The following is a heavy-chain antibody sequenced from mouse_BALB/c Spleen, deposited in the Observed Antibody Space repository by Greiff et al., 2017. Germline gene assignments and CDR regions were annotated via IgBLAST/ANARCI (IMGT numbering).Heavy chain of an antibody. CDR1: GFSLSRYS. V-gene: IGHV2-6-4*01. CDR3: ARNEDYDYDRFWFAY. Sequence: VQRVESGPGLVAPSQSLSITCTVSGFSLSRYSVHWVRQPPGKGLEWLGMIWGGGSTDYNSALKSRLSISKDNSKSQVFLKMNSLQTDDTAMYYCARNEDYDYDRFWFAYWGQGTLGTVSA. CDR2: IWGGGST. D-gene: IGHD2-4*01. J-gene: IGHJ3*01.